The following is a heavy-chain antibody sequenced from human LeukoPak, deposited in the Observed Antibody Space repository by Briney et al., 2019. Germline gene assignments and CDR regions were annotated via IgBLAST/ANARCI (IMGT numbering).Heavy chain of an antibody. V-gene: IGHV3-7*03. J-gene: IGHJ1*01. Sequence: GGSLRLSCAASGFTFSSSWMSWVRQAPGKGLEWVANIKQDESEKYYVDSVKGRFTISRDNAKNSLYLQMNSLRAEDTAVYYCARASVYYDILTGYPTEYFQHWGQGTLVTVSS. D-gene: IGHD3-9*01. CDR3: ARASVYYDILTGYPTEYFQH. CDR2: IKQDESEK. CDR1: GFTFSSSW.